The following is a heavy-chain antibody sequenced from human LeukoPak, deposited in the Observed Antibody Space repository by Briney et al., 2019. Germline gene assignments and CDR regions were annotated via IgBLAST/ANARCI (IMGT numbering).Heavy chain of an antibody. Sequence: PGRSLRLSCAASGFTFSSYGMHWVRQAPGKGLEWVAVISYDGSNKFCADSVKGRFTISRDNSKSTLYLQMNSLRAEDTAVYYCAKELSAGTGGGWEDYFDYWGQGTLVTVSA. CDR3: AKELSAGTGGGWEDYFDY. D-gene: IGHD6-13*01. V-gene: IGHV3-30*18. CDR1: GFTFSSYG. CDR2: ISYDGSNK. J-gene: IGHJ4*02.